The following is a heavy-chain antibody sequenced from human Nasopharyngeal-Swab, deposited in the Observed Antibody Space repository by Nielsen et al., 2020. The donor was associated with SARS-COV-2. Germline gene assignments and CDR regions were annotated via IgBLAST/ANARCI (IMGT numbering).Heavy chain of an antibody. CDR3: ARVGYNWNSGYFQH. Sequence: GESLKISCAASGFTFSSYWMSWVRQAPGKGLEWVANIKQDGSEKYYVDSVKGRFTISRDNAKNSLYLQMNSLRAEDTAVFYCARVGYNWNSGYFQHWGQGTPVTVSS. CDR1: GFTFSSYW. V-gene: IGHV3-7*03. D-gene: IGHD1-7*01. CDR2: IKQDGSEK. J-gene: IGHJ1*01.